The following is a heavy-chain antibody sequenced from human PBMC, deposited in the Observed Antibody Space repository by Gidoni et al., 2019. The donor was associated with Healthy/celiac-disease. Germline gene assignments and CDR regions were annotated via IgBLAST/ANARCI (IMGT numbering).Heavy chain of an antibody. V-gene: IGHV3-23*01. CDR3: ATPGPGVGDY. J-gene: IGHJ4*02. Sequence: FTISRDNSKNTLYLQMNSLRAEDTAVYYCATPGPGVGDYWGQGTLVTVSS. D-gene: IGHD3-10*01.